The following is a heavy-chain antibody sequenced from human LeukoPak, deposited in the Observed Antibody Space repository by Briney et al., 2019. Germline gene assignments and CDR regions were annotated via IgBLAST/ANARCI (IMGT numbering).Heavy chain of an antibody. J-gene: IGHJ4*02. Sequence: SVKVSCKASGGTFSSYAISWVRQAPGQGLEWMGGIIPIFGTANYAQKFQGRVTITADESTSTAYMELSSLRSEDTAVYYCARAHITMVRGVIIRKGYYFDYWGQGTLVTVSS. D-gene: IGHD3-10*01. CDR1: GGTFSSYA. V-gene: IGHV1-69*13. CDR3: ARAHITMVRGVIIRKGYYFDY. CDR2: IIPIFGTA.